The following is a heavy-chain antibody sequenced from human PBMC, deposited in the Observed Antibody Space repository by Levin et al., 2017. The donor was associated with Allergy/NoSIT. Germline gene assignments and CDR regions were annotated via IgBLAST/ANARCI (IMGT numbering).Heavy chain of an antibody. J-gene: IGHJ4*02. CDR1: GITFSNAC. CDR3: TTYSSSWYYFDY. D-gene: IGHD6-13*01. Sequence: GGSLRLSCAASGITFSNACMSWARQAPGKGLEWVGRIKNKADGATTEYAAPVKGRFTISRDDSKNTLYLQMNSLKTEDTAVYFCTTYSSSWYYFDYWGQGTLVTVSS. V-gene: IGHV3-15*01. CDR2: IKNKADGATT.